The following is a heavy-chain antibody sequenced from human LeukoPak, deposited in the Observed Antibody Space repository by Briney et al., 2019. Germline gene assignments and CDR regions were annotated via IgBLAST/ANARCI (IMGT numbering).Heavy chain of an antibody. CDR3: AKDVTNYDGDDY. CDR1: GFTFSSYG. Sequence: GGSLRLSCAASGFTFSSYGMHWVRQAPGKGLEWVAFIRYDGGNKYYADSVKGRFTISRDNSKNTLYLQMNSLRAEDTAVYYCAKDVTNYDGDDYWGQGTLVTVSS. CDR2: IRYDGGNK. J-gene: IGHJ4*02. V-gene: IGHV3-30*02. D-gene: IGHD3-3*01.